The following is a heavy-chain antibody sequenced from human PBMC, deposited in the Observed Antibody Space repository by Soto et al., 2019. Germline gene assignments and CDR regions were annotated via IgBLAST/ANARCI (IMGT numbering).Heavy chain of an antibody. D-gene: IGHD2-2*01. V-gene: IGHV1-8*01. CDR2: MNPNSGNT. Sequence: ASVKVSCKASGYTFTSYDINWVRQATGQGLEWMGWMNPNSGNTGYAQKFQGRATMTRNTSISTAYMELSSLRSEDTAVYYCASIVVVPAANAFDIWGQGTMVTVSS. J-gene: IGHJ3*02. CDR1: GYTFTSYD. CDR3: ASIVVVPAANAFDI.